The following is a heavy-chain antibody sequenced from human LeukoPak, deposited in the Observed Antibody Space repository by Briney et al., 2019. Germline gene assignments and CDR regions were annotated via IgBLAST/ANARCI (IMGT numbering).Heavy chain of an antibody. V-gene: IGHV3-21*01. Sequence: EGSLRLSCAASGFTFSSYSMNWVRQAPGKGLEWVSSISSSNSYIYYADSVKGRFTISRDNAKNSLYLQMNSLRAEDTAVYYCARARRFLEWLLSYWGQGTLVTVSS. J-gene: IGHJ4*02. D-gene: IGHD3-3*01. CDR3: ARARRFLEWLLSY. CDR2: ISSSNSYI. CDR1: GFTFSSYS.